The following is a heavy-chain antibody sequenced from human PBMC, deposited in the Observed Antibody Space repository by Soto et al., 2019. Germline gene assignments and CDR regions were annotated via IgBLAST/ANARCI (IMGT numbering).Heavy chain of an antibody. V-gene: IGHV1-69*01. J-gene: IGHJ6*02. Sequence: QVQLVQSGAEVKKPGSSVKVSCKASGGTFSNYAISWVRQAPGQGLEWMGGIIPIFCTANYAQKFQGRVTITADESTTTAYMERSSLKSEDKAVYYCARGGKALGFYYGMDVWGQGTTVTVYS. CDR1: GGTFSNYA. CDR3: ARGGKALGFYYGMDV. CDR2: IIPIFCTA. D-gene: IGHD3-16*01.